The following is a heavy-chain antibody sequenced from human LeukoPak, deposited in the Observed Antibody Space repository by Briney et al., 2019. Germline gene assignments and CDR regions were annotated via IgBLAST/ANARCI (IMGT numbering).Heavy chain of an antibody. Sequence: GEPLKISCKGSGYSFTSYWIGWVRQMPGKGLGWMGIIYPGDADTRYSPSFQGQVTFSADKSIITAYLQWSSPKASDTAMYYCARQTTQMDIVVVPAAWDYWGQGTLVTVSS. J-gene: IGHJ4*02. V-gene: IGHV5-51*01. CDR2: IYPGDADT. CDR1: GYSFTSYW. D-gene: IGHD2-2*03. CDR3: ARQTTQMDIVVVPAAWDY.